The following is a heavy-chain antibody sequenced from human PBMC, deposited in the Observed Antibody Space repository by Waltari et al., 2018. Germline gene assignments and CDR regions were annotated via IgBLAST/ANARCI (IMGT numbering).Heavy chain of an antibody. CDR1: GFTFDTFA. CDR2: MSSSGSYT. D-gene: IGHD1-7*01. J-gene: IGHJ4*02. V-gene: IGHV3-23*01. CDR3: AKEPRGNNWNFYFDD. Sequence: EGQLLESGGGLVQPGGTLRLSCATSGFTFDTFAVSWVRQAPGKGLEWVSTMSSSGSYTFYADSVKGRFTISRDNSKNMLFLQMSSLRVDDTAVYYCAKEPRGNNWNFYFDDWGQGTLVTVSS.